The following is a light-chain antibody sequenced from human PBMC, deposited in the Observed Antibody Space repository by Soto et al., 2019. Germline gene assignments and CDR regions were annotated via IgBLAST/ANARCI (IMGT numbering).Light chain of an antibody. V-gene: IGKV2-30*01. J-gene: IGKJ1*01. CDR3: VQGRHWPPT. CDR1: QSLVYSDGNTY. Sequence: DVVMTQSPLSLPVTLGQPASISCSSIQSLVYSDGNTYLNWFQQRPGQSPRRLLYQVSKRDSGVPDRFSGSGSGTDFTLKISRVEADDVGIYFCVQGRHWPPTFGQGTKVDIK. CDR2: QVS.